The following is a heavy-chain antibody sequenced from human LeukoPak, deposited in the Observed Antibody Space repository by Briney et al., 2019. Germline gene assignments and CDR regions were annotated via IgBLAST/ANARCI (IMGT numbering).Heavy chain of an antibody. V-gene: IGHV3-33*06. J-gene: IGHJ4*02. Sequence: GRSLRLSCAASGITFSSFGMHWVRQAPGKGLEWVAVIWNDGSNTYYADSVRGRFTISRDNSKNTLYLQMNSLRAEDTAVYYCANRDCSGGSCYPNHWGRGTLDTVSS. CDR3: ANRDCSGGSCYPNH. CDR2: IWNDGSNT. D-gene: IGHD2-15*01. CDR1: GITFSSFG.